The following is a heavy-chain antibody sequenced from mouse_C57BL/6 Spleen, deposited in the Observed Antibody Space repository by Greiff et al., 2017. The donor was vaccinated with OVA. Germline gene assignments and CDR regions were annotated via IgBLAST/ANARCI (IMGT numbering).Heavy chain of an antibody. D-gene: IGHD2-3*01. CDR2: ISSGSSTI. J-gene: IGHJ3*01. V-gene: IGHV5-17*01. CDR1: GFTFSDYG. Sequence: EVHLVESGGGLVKPGGSLKLSCAASGFTFSDYGMHWVRQAPEKGLEWVAYISSGSSTIYYADTVKGRFTISRDNAKNNLFLQMTSLRSEDTAMYYCAREWLLSWFAYWGQGTLVTVSA. CDR3: AREWLLSWFAY.